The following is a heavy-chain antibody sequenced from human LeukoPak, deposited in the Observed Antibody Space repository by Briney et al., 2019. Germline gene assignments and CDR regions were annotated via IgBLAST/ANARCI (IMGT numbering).Heavy chain of an antibody. J-gene: IGHJ4*02. CDR1: GGSISSSSYY. CDR3: ARMWLTSPWYFDY. Sequence: PSETLSLTCTVSGGSISSSSYYWGWIRQPPGKGLEWIGSIYYSGSTYYNPSLKSRVTISVDTSKNQFSLKLSSVTAADTAVYYCARMWLTSPWYFDYWGQGTLVTVSS. V-gene: IGHV4-39*07. D-gene: IGHD5-12*01. CDR2: IYYSGST.